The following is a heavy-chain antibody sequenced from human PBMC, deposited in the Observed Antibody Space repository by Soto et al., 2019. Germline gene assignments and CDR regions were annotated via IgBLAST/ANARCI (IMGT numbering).Heavy chain of an antibody. V-gene: IGHV4-34*01. J-gene: IGHJ6*02. CDR2: INHSGST. D-gene: IGHD6-13*01. CDR3: ARRSRMAAAGTWIGTYYYYGMDV. Sequence: PSETLSLTCAVYVGSFSGYYWSWIREPPGKGLEWIGEINHSGSTNYNPSLKSRVTISVDTSKNQFSLKLSSVTAADTAVYYCARRSRMAAAGTWIGTYYYYGMDVWGQGTTVTVS. CDR1: VGSFSGYY.